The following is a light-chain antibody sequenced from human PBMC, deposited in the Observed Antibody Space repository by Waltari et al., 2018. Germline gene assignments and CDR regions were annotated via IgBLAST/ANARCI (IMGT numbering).Light chain of an antibody. Sequence: QSALTQPASVSGSPGQSITISCTGTSSDIGYYTYVSWYQQHPATAPKLMIYDVSKRPSGVSNRFSGSKSGNTASLTIYGLQAEDEADYYCSSYTRGSTLAFGGGTKLTVL. J-gene: IGLJ3*02. CDR2: DVS. V-gene: IGLV2-14*03. CDR3: SSYTRGSTLA. CDR1: SSDIGYYTY.